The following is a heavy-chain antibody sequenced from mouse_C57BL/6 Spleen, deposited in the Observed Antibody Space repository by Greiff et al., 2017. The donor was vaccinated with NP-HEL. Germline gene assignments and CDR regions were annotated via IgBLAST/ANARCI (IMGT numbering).Heavy chain of an antibody. V-gene: IGHV14-2*01. D-gene: IGHD3-2*02. Sequence: EVKLQESGAELVKPGASVKLSCTASGFNIKDYYMHWVKQRTEQGLEWIGRIDPEDGETKYAPKFQGKATITADTSPNTAYLQLSSRTSEDTAVYYCARWRQLRWYFDVWGTGTTVTVSS. J-gene: IGHJ1*03. CDR3: ARWRQLRWYFDV. CDR2: IDPEDGET. CDR1: GFNIKDYY.